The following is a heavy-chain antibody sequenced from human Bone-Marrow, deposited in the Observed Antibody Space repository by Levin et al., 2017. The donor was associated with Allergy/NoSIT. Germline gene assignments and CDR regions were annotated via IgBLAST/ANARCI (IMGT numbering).Heavy chain of an antibody. J-gene: IGHJ3*02. D-gene: IGHD3-22*01. CDR3: ARDGYDSSGYYYNDAFDI. Sequence: LSLTCAASGFTFSDYYMSWIRQAPGKGLEWVSYISSSGSTIYYADSVKGRFTISRDNAKNSLYLQMNSLRAEDTAVYYCARDGYDSSGYYYNDAFDIWGQGTMVTVSS. CDR2: ISSSGSTI. V-gene: IGHV3-11*01. CDR1: GFTFSDYY.